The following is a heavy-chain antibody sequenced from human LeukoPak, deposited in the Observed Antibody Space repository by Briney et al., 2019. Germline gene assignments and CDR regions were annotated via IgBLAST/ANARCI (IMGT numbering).Heavy chain of an antibody. CDR3: ARGGGGLTVTSPFDY. D-gene: IGHD4-17*01. CDR2: ISSSSSTI. Sequence: GGSLRLSCVASGFTLRSYAVSWVRQAPGKGLEWVSYISSSSSTIYYADSVKGRFTISRDNAKNSLYLQMNSLRAEDTAVYYCARGGGGLTVTSPFDYWGQGTLVTVSS. CDR1: GFTLRSYA. J-gene: IGHJ4*02. V-gene: IGHV3-48*01.